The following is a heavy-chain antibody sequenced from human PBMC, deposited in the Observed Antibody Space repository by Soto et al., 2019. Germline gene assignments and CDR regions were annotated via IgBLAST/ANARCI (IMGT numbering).Heavy chain of an antibody. CDR3: ARTYCSSANCFDAFDI. CDR1: GGSISFYY. CDR2: IYHSGST. D-gene: IGHD2-2*01. J-gene: IGHJ3*02. V-gene: IGHV4-59*01. Sequence: SETLSLTCTVSGGSISFYYWIWIRQPPGKGLEWIAYIYHSGSTNYNPSLKSRVSMSVDTPKNQFSLKLSSVTAADTAVYYCARTYCSSANCFDAFDIWGQGTMVTVSS.